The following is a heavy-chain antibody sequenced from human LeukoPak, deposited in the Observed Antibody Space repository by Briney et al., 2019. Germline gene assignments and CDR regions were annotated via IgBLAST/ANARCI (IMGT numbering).Heavy chain of an antibody. CDR2: ISGSGGSS. J-gene: IGHJ4*02. CDR3: AKAAGQWVVGGHYYFDY. V-gene: IGHV3-23*01. CDR1: GFTFSNYA. Sequence: PGGSLRLSCAASGFTFSNYAMSWVRQAPGKGLECVSGISGSGGSSYYADSVKGRFTISRDNSKNMLYLQMNSLRAADTAVYYCAKAAGQWVVGGHYYFDYWGQGTLVTVSS. D-gene: IGHD6-19*01.